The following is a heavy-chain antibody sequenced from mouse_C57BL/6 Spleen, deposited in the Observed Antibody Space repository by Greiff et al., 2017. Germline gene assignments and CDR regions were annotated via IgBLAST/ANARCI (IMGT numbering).Heavy chain of an antibody. Sequence: QVQLQQPGAELVRPGSSVKLSCKASGYTFTSYWMHWVKQRPIQGLEWIGNIDPSDSETHYNQKFKDKDTLTVDKSSSTAYMQLSSLTSEDSAVYYCARGDSNYYYWGQGTTLTVSS. V-gene: IGHV1-52*01. CDR3: ARGDSNYYY. CDR2: IDPSDSET. CDR1: GYTFTSYW. J-gene: IGHJ2*01. D-gene: IGHD2-5*01.